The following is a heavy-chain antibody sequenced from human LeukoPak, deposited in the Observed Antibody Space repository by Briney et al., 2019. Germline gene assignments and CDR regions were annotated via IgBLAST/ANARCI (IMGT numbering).Heavy chain of an antibody. CDR3: ARDGGTGTPHNWFDP. D-gene: IGHD1-1*01. J-gene: IGHJ5*02. CDR2: IYYSGST. Sequence: SETLSLTCTVSGGSISSYYWSWIRQPPGKGLEWIGYIYYSGSTNYNPSLKSRVTMSVDTSKNQFSLKLSSVTAADTAVYYCARDGGTGTPHNWFDPWGQGTLVTVSS. CDR1: GGSISSYY. V-gene: IGHV4-59*12.